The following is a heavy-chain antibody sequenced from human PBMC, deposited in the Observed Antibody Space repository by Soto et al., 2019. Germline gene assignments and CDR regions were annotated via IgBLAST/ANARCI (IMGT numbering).Heavy chain of an antibody. CDR3: ALRSMAVVPEY. CDR1: GDSISTYY. Sequence: QVQLQESGPGLVKPSETLSLTCAVSGDSISTYYCMWIRQPPGKGLESIGYLYYGRSANYNPSLKSRVTLSVDTSTNQCSLTLSSMTAADTVVYYCALRSMAVVPEYWGQGTAVTVSS. D-gene: IGHD3-22*01. J-gene: IGHJ4*02. CDR2: LYYGRSA. V-gene: IGHV4-59*01.